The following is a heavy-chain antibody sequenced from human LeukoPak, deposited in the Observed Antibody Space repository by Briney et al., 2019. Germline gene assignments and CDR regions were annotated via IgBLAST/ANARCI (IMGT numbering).Heavy chain of an antibody. CDR2: LNWNGGST. CDR3: ARDTYYYDSSGYFDY. CDR1: GFTFDDYG. Sequence: GGSLRLSCAASGFTFDDYGMTWVRQAPGKGLEWVSGLNWNGGSTGYADSVKGRFTISRDNAKNSLYLQMNSLRAEDTALCYCARDTYYYDSSGYFDYWGQGTLVTVSS. V-gene: IGHV3-20*04. D-gene: IGHD3-22*01. J-gene: IGHJ4*02.